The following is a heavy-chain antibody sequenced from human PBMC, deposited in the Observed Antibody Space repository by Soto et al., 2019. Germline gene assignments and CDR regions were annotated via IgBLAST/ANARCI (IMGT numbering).Heavy chain of an antibody. V-gene: IGHV2-5*02. CDR2: IYWDDDK. CDR3: AHYPYYGLGSYSFDY. Sequence: QITLKESGPTLVRPTQTLTLTCTFSGFSLTTSGVGVGLIRQPPGKALEWLAVIYWDDDKRYSSSLKSRLTITKDTSKNQVVLTMTNMDPVDTATYYCAHYPYYGLGSYSFDYWGQGTLVTVSS. J-gene: IGHJ4*02. CDR1: GFSLTTSGVG. D-gene: IGHD3-10*01.